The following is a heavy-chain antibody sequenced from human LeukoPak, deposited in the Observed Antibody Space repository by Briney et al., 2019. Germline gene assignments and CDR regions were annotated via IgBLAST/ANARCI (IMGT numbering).Heavy chain of an antibody. Sequence: GRSLRLSCAASGFTFSSYGMHWVRQAPGKGLEWVAVIWYDGSNKYYADSVKGRFTISRDNSKNTLYLQMNSLRAEDTAVYYCARDSSGWDLFDYRGQGTLVTVSS. J-gene: IGHJ4*02. CDR2: IWYDGSNK. CDR3: ARDSSGWDLFDY. V-gene: IGHV3-33*01. CDR1: GFTFSSYG. D-gene: IGHD6-19*01.